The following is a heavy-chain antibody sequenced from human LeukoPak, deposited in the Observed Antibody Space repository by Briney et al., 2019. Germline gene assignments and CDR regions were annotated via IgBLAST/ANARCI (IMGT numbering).Heavy chain of an antibody. CDR2: IHHGGST. CDR3: ARSRDTTNYYGMDV. D-gene: IGHD1-26*01. V-gene: IGHV4-4*02. Sequence: PSGTLSLTCAVSGDSISSSKWWSWVRQAPGKGLEWIGEIHHGGSTNYNPSLKSRVTISVDKSKNQFSLKMSSVTAADTAVYYCARSRDTTNYYGMDVWGQGTTVTVSS. J-gene: IGHJ6*02. CDR1: GDSISSSKW.